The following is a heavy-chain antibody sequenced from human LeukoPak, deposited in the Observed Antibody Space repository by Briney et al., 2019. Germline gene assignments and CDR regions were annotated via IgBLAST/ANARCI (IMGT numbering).Heavy chain of an antibody. D-gene: IGHD6-19*01. CDR3: ARQQWLILVWMGSFDR. Sequence: GRSLRLSCAASGFTFSSYAMHWVRQAPGKGLEWVAVISYNGNNKYYADSVKGRFTISRDNSKNTLYLQMNSLRTEDTAVYYCARQQWLILVWMGSFDRWGQGTLVTVSS. V-gene: IGHV3-30-3*01. CDR1: GFTFSSYA. J-gene: IGHJ4*02. CDR2: ISYNGNNK.